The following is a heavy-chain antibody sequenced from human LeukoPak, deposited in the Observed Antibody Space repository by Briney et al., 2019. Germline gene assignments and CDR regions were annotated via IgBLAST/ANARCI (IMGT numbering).Heavy chain of an antibody. D-gene: IGHD6-13*01. V-gene: IGHV4-34*01. CDR1: GGSFNGYY. Sequence: SETLSLTCAVYGGSFNGYYWYWIRQPPGKGLEWIGEINHSGSTNYNPSLKSRVTISVDTSKNQFSLRQSSVTAADTAVYYCARGPSISSTYYFDSWGQGTLVTVSS. CDR2: INHSGST. CDR3: ARGPSISSTYYFDS. J-gene: IGHJ4*02.